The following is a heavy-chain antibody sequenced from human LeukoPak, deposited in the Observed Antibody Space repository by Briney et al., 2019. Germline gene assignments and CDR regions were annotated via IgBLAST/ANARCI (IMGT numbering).Heavy chain of an antibody. CDR3: ARAYSSGFSSYWYFDL. CDR2: IIPIFGIA. Sequence: GASVKVSCKASGGTFSSYAISWVRQAPGQGLEWMGRIIPIFGIANYAQKLQGRVTITADKSTSTAYMELSSLRSEDTAVYYCARAYSSGFSSYWYFDLWGRGTLVTVSS. D-gene: IGHD3-22*01. J-gene: IGHJ2*01. V-gene: IGHV1-69*04. CDR1: GGTFSSYA.